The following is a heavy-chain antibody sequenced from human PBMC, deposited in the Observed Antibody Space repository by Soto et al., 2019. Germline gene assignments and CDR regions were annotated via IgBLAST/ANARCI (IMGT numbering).Heavy chain of an antibody. D-gene: IGHD3-10*01. J-gene: IGHJ4*02. Sequence: PSETLSLTCTVSGGYISSYYWRWIRQPPGKGLEWIGYIYYSGSTNYNPSLKSRVTISVDTSKNQFSLKLNSMTAADTAVYYCARHNYGSGSTYFDYWAQGTLVTVSS. CDR1: GGYISSYY. CDR2: IYYSGST. V-gene: IGHV4-59*08. CDR3: ARHNYGSGSTYFDY.